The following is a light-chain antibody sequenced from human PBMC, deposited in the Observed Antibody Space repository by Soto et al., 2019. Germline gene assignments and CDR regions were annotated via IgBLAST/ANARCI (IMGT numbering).Light chain of an antibody. V-gene: IGKV1-39*01. CDR2: VAS. CDR1: QYSSTY. CDR3: RQSYSTPRT. Sequence: MQMTQAAPSLFASVGDSLTITCRASQYSSTYLNGYQQKPGKAPKLLIYVASNLQSGVPSRCSGSGSGTDFTLTISSLQPEGVATQSSRQSYSTPRTFGRGTKVDIK. J-gene: IGKJ1*01.